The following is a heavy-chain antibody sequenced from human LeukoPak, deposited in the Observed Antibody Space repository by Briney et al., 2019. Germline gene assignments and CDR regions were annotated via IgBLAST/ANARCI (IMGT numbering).Heavy chain of an antibody. Sequence: GRSLRLSCAASGFTFSGYAMHWVRQAPGKGLEWVAVIYYDGSKKYYADSVEGRFTISRDNSKNTLYLHMNSLRVEDTAVFYCARGPDGYNSHFDYWGQGTLVTVSS. CDR3: ARGPDGYNSHFDY. V-gene: IGHV3-30-3*01. CDR1: GFTFSGYA. J-gene: IGHJ4*02. CDR2: IYYDGSKK. D-gene: IGHD5-24*01.